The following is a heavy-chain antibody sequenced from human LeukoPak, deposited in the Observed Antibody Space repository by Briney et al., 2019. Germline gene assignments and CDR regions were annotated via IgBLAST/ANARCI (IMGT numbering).Heavy chain of an antibody. D-gene: IGHD5-12*01. V-gene: IGHV1-69*04. CDR2: IIPIIGIV. CDR1: GGTFSRYA. CDR3: PRVPRGYTPHPNYYYYGMDV. Sequence: SVKVSCKASGGTFSRYASSWVRQAPGQGLEWMGRIIPIIGIVNYAQKFQGRVTITADKSTSTAYLELSSLRSEDTAVYYCPRVPRGYTPHPNYYYYGMDVWGQGTTVTVSS. J-gene: IGHJ6*02.